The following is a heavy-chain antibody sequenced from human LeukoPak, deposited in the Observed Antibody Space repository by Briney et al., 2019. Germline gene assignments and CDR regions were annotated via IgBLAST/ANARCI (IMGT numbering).Heavy chain of an antibody. CDR3: ARTLGSSSSWDGYFDY. D-gene: IGHD6-13*01. J-gene: IGHJ4*02. CDR1: GGSISTSSYY. CDR2: IFYSGST. V-gene: IGHV4-39*07. Sequence: SETLSLTCTVSGGSISTSSYYWRWVRQPPGKGLEWIGNIFYSGSTYYSPSLKSRVTISLDTSRNQFSLKLNSVTAADTAVYYCARTLGSSSSWDGYFDYWGQGTLVTVSS.